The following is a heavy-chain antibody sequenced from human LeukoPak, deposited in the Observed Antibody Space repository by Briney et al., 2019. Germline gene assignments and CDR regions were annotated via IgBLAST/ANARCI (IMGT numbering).Heavy chain of an antibody. Sequence: PSETLSLTCTVSGGSICSYYWSWIRQPPGKRLEWIGYIYYSGSTNYNPSLKSRVTISVDTSKNQFSLKLSSVTAADTAVYYCARHQWLSNFDYWGQGTLVTVSS. CDR2: IYYSGST. J-gene: IGHJ4*02. V-gene: IGHV4-59*08. CDR1: GGSICSYY. D-gene: IGHD6-19*01. CDR3: ARHQWLSNFDY.